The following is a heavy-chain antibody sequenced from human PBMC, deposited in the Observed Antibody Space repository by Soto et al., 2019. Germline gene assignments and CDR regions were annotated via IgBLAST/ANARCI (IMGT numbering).Heavy chain of an antibody. CDR3: ARSRSYYVEDFQK. D-gene: IGHD1-26*01. CDR1: GGSMSSEGYY. CDR2: IYYSGLT. J-gene: IGHJ1*01. V-gene: IGHV4-31*03. Sequence: SETLSLTCTVSGGSMSSEGYYWSWIRQHPGKGLEWIGYIYYSGLTDYNPSLKSRLTISVDKSKNEFYLKMRSVTAADTAVYYCARSRSYYVEDFQKWGQGTLVTVSS.